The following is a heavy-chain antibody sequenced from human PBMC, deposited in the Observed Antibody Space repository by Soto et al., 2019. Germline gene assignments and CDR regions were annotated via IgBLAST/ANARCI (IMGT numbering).Heavy chain of an antibody. CDR1: GFTFSSYA. D-gene: IGHD2-15*01. CDR3: AKDDCSGGSCWMYYFDY. V-gene: IGHV3-23*01. CDR2: ISGSGGST. J-gene: IGHJ4*02. Sequence: EVQLLESGGGLVQPGGSLRLSCAASGFTFSSYAMSWVRQAPGKGLEWVSAISGSGGSTYYADSVKGRFTISRDNSKNTLYLQMNSLRAEDTAVYYCAKDDCSGGSCWMYYFDYWGQGTLVTVSS.